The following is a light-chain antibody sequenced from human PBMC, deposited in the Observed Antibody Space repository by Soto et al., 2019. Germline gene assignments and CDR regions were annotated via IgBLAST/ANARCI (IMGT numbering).Light chain of an antibody. V-gene: IGKV1-39*01. CDR1: QYINNY. CDR3: QQSYSTPPYT. Sequence: DIQMTQSPSSLSTSVVDRVTITCRASQYINNYFNWYQQKPGKAPKLLIFAAYNLQSGVPSRFSGSGSGTDFTLTISSLQPEDFATYYCQQSYSTPPYTFGQGTKLDMK. CDR2: AAY. J-gene: IGKJ2*01.